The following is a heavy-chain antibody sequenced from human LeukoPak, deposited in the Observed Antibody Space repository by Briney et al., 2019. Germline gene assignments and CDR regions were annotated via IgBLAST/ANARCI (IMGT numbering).Heavy chain of an antibody. V-gene: IGHV1-2*02. Sequence: GASVKVSCKASGYTFTGYYMHWVRQAPGQGLEWMGWINPNSGGTNYAQRFQGRVTMTRDTSISTAYMELSRLRSDDTAVYYCARELVEMATRDAFDIWGQGTMVTVSS. CDR3: ARELVEMATRDAFDI. CDR1: GYTFTGYY. J-gene: IGHJ3*02. CDR2: INPNSGGT. D-gene: IGHD5-24*01.